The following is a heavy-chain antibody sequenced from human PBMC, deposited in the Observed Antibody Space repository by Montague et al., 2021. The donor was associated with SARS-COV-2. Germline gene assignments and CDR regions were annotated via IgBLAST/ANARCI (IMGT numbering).Heavy chain of an antibody. CDR2: SSGSCGGT. CDR3: AKDSYYYGLGYGMDV. CDR1: GFTFSNSA. V-gene: IGHV3-23*01. D-gene: IGHD3-10*01. J-gene: IGHJ6*02. Sequence: SLRLSCAASGFTFSNSAMNWVRQAPGKGLEWVSGSSGSCGGTHXXXSXXXRFTISRDNSKNVLYLQLNSLRAEDTALYYCAKDSYYYGLGYGMDVWGQGTTVTVSS.